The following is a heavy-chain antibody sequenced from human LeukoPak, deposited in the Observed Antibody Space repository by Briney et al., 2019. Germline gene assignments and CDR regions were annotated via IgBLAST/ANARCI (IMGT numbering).Heavy chain of an antibody. CDR2: INPNSGGT. CDR3: AIAAAGTTIYYYYMDV. CDR1: GYTFTGYY. D-gene: IGHD6-13*01. J-gene: IGHJ6*03. V-gene: IGHV1-2*02. Sequence: GASVKVSCKASGYTFTGYYMHWVRQAPGQGLEWMGWINPNSGGTNYAQKFQGRVTMTRDTSISTAYMELSRLRSDDTAVYYCAIAAAGTTIYYYYMDVWGKGTTVTVSS.